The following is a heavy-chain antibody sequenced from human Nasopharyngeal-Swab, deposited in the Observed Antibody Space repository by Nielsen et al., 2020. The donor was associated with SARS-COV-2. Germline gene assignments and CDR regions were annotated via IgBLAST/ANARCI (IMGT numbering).Heavy chain of an antibody. CDR1: GFIFSTYA. V-gene: IGHV3-30-3*01. J-gene: IGHJ5*02. CDR3: ARPARRGSNWFDP. D-gene: IGHD3-10*01. Sequence: GGSLRLSCAASGFIFSTYAMHWVRQAPGKGLEWVALISYDGSSNYYAHSVKGRFTISRDNSKNTLYLQMNSLRGEDAAVYYCARPARRGSNWFDPWGQGTLVTVSS. CDR2: ISYDGSSN.